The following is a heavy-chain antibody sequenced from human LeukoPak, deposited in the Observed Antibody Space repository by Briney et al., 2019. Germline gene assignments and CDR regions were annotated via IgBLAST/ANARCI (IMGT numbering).Heavy chain of an antibody. Sequence: ASVKVSCKVSGYTFTSYGISWVRQAPGQGLEWMGWISAYNGNTNYAQKLQGRVTMTTDTSTSTAYMELRSLRSDDTAVYYCARDFGYYYGSGKDYWGQGTLVTVSS. CDR2: ISAYNGNT. CDR1: GYTFTSYG. V-gene: IGHV1-18*04. D-gene: IGHD3-10*01. J-gene: IGHJ4*02. CDR3: ARDFGYYYGSGKDY.